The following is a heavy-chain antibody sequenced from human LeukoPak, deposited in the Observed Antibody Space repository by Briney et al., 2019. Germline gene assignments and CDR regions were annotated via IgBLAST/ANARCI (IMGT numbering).Heavy chain of an antibody. CDR2: ISNTGSSI. J-gene: IGHJ4*02. V-gene: IGHV3-11*01. D-gene: IGHD5-18*01. Sequence: GGSLRLSCAASGFTFSDEYMSWIRQAPGKGLEWVSYISNTGSSIYYADSVKGRFTISRDNAKNSLYLQMNSLRAEDTAVYYCARGGYSYGLTYWGQGTLVTVSS. CDR1: GFTFSDEY. CDR3: ARGGYSYGLTY.